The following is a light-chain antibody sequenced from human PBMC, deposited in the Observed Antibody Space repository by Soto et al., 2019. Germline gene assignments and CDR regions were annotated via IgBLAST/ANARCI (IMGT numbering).Light chain of an antibody. CDR1: QSISNW. CDR2: DAS. J-gene: IGKJ1*01. CDR3: RQYNSYSWT. V-gene: IGKV1-5*01. Sequence: IQMTQSPSTLSASLGDRVSITWRASQSISNWLAWFQQKPGKAPRLLIYDASSLESGVPSRFSGSGSGTEFTLTISSLQTDDFATYYCRQYNSYSWTFGQGTKVDIK.